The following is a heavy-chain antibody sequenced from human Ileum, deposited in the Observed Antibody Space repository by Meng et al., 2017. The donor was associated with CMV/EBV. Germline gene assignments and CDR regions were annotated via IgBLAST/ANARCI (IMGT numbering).Heavy chain of an antibody. D-gene: IGHD3-10*01. V-gene: IGHV3-23*03. CDR1: GFTFSTCA. J-gene: IGHJ1*01. Sequence: GESLKISCAASGFTFSTCAMSWVRQAPGRGLEWVSIIYHAGGATYYADSVKGRFTISRDDSKNTLYLQVNSLRAEDTAISYCAKEWYGYFHHWGQGTLVTVSS. CDR3: AKEWYGYFHH. CDR2: IYHAGGAT.